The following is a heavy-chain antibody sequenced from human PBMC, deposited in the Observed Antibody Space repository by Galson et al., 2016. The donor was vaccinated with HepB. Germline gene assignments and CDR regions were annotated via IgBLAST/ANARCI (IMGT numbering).Heavy chain of an antibody. V-gene: IGHV3-33*03. J-gene: IGHJ6*04. D-gene: IGHD1-26*01. CDR1: GLSFHRFG. CDR2: IWYDGSES. Sequence: SLRLSCAASGLSFHRFGMHWVRQAPGKRLEWVAVIWYDGSESEYLDSVKGRFTISRDNSKNTMSLQMNSLRVDDTAVYYCVQGSTAPAVWGKGTTVTVSS. CDR3: VQGSTAPAV.